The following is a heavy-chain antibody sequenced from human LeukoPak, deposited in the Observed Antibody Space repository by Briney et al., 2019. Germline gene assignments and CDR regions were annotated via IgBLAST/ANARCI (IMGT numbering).Heavy chain of an antibody. D-gene: IGHD1-26*01. Sequence: PGGSLRLSCAASGFIFSNYAMHWVRQAPGKGLEWVSGISWNSGSIGYADSVKGRFTISRDNTKNSLYLQMNSLRAEDTAVYYCARDKILGATHFDYWGQGTLVTVSS. CDR1: GFIFSNYA. J-gene: IGHJ4*02. V-gene: IGHV3-9*01. CDR2: ISWNSGSI. CDR3: ARDKILGATHFDY.